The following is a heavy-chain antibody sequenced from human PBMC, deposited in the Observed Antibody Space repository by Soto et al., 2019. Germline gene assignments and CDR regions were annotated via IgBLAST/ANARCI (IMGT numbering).Heavy chain of an antibody. CDR2: ISSNGGST. J-gene: IGHJ3*02. D-gene: IGHD6-19*01. V-gene: IGHV3-64*01. CDR3: TRAKMGQWLHRRGAHDI. CDR1: GFTFSSYA. Sequence: EVQLVESGGGLVQPGGSLRLSCAASGFTFSSYAMHWVRQAPGKGLEYVSAISSNGGSTYYANSVKGRFTISRDNSTNTLYLQMARLKAKDMAVYYCTRAKMGQWLHRRGAHDIWGQGTMDTVSS.